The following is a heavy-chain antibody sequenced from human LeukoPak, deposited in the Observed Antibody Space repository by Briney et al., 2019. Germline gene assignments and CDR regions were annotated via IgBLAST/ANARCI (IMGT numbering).Heavy chain of an antibody. CDR2: INPNSGGT. Sequence: ASVKVSCKASGYTFTGYYMHWVRQAPGQGLEWMGWINPNSGGTNYAQKFQGRVTMTRDTSISTAYMELSRLRSDDTAVYYCARDNWNHYYFDYWGQGTLVTVSS. CDR1: GYTFTGYY. J-gene: IGHJ4*02. V-gene: IGHV1-2*02. D-gene: IGHD1-14*01. CDR3: ARDNWNHYYFDY.